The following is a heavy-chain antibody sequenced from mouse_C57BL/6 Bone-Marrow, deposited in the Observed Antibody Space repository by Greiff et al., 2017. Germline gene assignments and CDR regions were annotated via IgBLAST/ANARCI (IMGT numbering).Heavy chain of an antibody. Sequence: EVQLQQSGPVLVKPGASVKMSCKASGYTFTDYYMNWVKQSHGKSLEWIGVINPYNGGTSYNQKFKGKATLTVDKSSSTAYMELNSLTSEDSAVYYCARSNPSYYGDYWGQGTTLTVSS. D-gene: IGHD1-1*01. CDR3: ARSNPSYYGDY. CDR1: GYTFTDYY. J-gene: IGHJ2*01. CDR2: INPYNGGT. V-gene: IGHV1-19*01.